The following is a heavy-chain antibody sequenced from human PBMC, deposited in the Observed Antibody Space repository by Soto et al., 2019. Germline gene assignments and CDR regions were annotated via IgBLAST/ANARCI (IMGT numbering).Heavy chain of an antibody. CDR3: ARGTGGSYSTVFDY. CDR2: ISGGDFRT. Sequence: EVQLLESGGGLVQPGGSLRLSCAASGFTFSTFAMSWVRQPPGKGLEWVTTISGGDFRTYYADAVRGRFTISRDHSRNTLFLQMDSLRVEDTALYFCARGTGGSYSTVFDYWSQGTLVTVSS. D-gene: IGHD1-1*01. J-gene: IGHJ4*02. CDR1: GFTFSTFA. V-gene: IGHV3-23*01.